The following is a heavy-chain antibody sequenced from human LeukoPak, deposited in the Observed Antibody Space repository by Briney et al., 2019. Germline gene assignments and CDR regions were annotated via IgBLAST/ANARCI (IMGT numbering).Heavy chain of an antibody. Sequence: GGSLRLSCTASGFTFGDYTMSWFRQAPGKGLEWVGFIRSKAYGGTTEYAASVKGRFTISRDDSKSIAYLQMNSLKTEDTAVYYCTTESGAPTTYFDYWGQGTLVTVSS. V-gene: IGHV3-49*03. CDR2: IRSKAYGGTT. J-gene: IGHJ4*02. CDR1: GFTFGDYT. D-gene: IGHD4-17*01. CDR3: TTESGAPTTYFDY.